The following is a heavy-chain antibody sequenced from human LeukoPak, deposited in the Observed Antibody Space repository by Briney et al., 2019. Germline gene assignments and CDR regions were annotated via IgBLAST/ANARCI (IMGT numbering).Heavy chain of an antibody. V-gene: IGHV1-2*02. J-gene: IGHJ5*02. D-gene: IGHD3-22*01. CDR1: GYTFTRYY. CDR2: INPNSGGT. CDR3: ARGYYYDSSGFDP. Sequence: ASVKVSCKASGYTFTRYYMHWVRQAPGQGLEWMGWINPNSGGTNYAQKFQGRVTMTRDTSISTAYMELSRLRSDDTAVYYWARGYYYDSSGFDPWGQGTLVTVSS.